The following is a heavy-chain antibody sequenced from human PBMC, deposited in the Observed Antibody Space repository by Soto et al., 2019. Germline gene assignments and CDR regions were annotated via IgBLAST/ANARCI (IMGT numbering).Heavy chain of an antibody. V-gene: IGHV4-30-2*01. CDR3: ARGGRTTGGEVLES. J-gene: IGHJ4*02. Sequence: QLQLQESGSGLVRPSQTLSLTCAVSGGSISSGDYSWNWIRQPPGKGLEWIGYIYHSGTTYYNPSLKSRVSISLDRSKNQFSLTLSSVTAADTALYYCARGGRTTGGEVLESWGQGTLVTVSS. CDR2: IYHSGTT. D-gene: IGHD4-17*01. CDR1: GGSISSGDYS.